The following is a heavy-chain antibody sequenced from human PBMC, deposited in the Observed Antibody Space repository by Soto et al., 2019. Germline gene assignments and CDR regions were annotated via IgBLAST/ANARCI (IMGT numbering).Heavy chain of an antibody. CDR3: ARRAFGSSRTFDI. Sequence: GGSLRLSCAASGFAFSSHPMSWVRQAPEKGLEWVSGISDSGGLTYNADSVKGRFTISRDNSENTLYLQMNSLRAEDTAVYYCARRAFGSSRTFDIWGQGTMVTV. CDR1: GFAFSSHP. CDR2: ISDSGGLT. J-gene: IGHJ3*02. V-gene: IGHV3-23*01. D-gene: IGHD6-6*01.